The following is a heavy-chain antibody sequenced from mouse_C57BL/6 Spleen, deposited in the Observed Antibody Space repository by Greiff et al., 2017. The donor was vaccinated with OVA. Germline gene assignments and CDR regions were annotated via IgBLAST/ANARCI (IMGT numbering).Heavy chain of an antibody. J-gene: IGHJ2*01. D-gene: IGHD1-1*01. CDR1: GYAFSSYW. CDR2: IYPGDGDT. Sequence: LVESGAELVKPGASVKISCKASGYAFSSYWMNWVKQRPGKGLEWIGQIYPGDGDTNYNGKFKGKATLTADKSSSTAYMQLSSLTSEDSAVYFCASFITTVLDYWGQGTTLTVSS. V-gene: IGHV1-80*01. CDR3: ASFITTVLDY.